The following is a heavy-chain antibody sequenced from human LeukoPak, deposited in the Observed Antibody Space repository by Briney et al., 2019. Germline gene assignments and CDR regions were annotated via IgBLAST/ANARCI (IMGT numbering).Heavy chain of an antibody. CDR1: GFTFSSYS. Sequence: GGSLRLSCAASGFTFSSYSMNWVRQAPGKGLEWVSSISSSSSYIYYADSVKDRFTISRDNSKNTLYLQMNSLRAEDTAVYYCAKKWPGDYGSSGVNDAFDIWGQGTMVTVSS. D-gene: IGHD3-22*01. CDR2: ISSSSSYI. V-gene: IGHV3-21*01. CDR3: AKKWPGDYGSSGVNDAFDI. J-gene: IGHJ3*02.